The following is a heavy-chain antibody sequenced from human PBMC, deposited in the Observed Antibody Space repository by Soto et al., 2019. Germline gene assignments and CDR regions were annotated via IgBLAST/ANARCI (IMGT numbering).Heavy chain of an antibody. CDR1: GYTFTYRY. CDR3: ASSSGSYGWGYFDY. Sequence: QMQLVQSGAEVKKTGSSVKVSCKASGYTFTYRYLHWVRQAPGQALEWMGWITPFNGNTNYPQKFQDRVTITRDRSMSTAYMELSSLRSEDTAMYYCASSSGSYGWGYFDYWGQGTLVTVSS. V-gene: IGHV1-45*02. D-gene: IGHD1-26*01. J-gene: IGHJ4*02. CDR2: ITPFNGNT.